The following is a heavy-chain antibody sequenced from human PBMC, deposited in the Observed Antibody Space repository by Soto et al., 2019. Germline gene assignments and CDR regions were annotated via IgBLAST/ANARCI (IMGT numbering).Heavy chain of an antibody. J-gene: IGHJ4*02. CDR3: SKDRRGGRAVLDS. CDR1: GFSFSNYG. Sequence: LRVSCAASGFSFSNYGMHWVRQAPGKGLEWVAVISYDGSSKYHADSVKGRFTISRDNSKNTLHLQMNSLRAEDTAVYYCSKDRRGGRAVLDSWGQGTPVTVSS. D-gene: IGHD2-8*01. V-gene: IGHV3-30*18. CDR2: ISYDGSSK.